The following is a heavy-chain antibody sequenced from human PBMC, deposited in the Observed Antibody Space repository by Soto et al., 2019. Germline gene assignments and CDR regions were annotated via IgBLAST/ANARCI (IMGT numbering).Heavy chain of an antibody. CDR2: IRFDGTDE. D-gene: IGHD3-16*01. CDR1: ESIFTGHG. CDR3: ARVGIGGAAFRGYIHY. Sequence: PGGSLRLYCASSESIFTGHGMHWIRQTPGKGLEWVADIRFDGTDEHYADSVKGRFTISRDNSKNMLYMQMNSLRVEDTALYYCARVGIGGAAFRGYIHYWGQAILVSGSS. J-gene: IGHJ4*02. V-gene: IGHV3-33*01.